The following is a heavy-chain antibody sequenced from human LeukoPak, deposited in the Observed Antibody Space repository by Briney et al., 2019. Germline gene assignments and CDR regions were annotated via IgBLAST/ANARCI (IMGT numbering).Heavy chain of an antibody. D-gene: IGHD3-22*01. CDR3: AKDSTADSSGYSYYFDY. Sequence: PGRSLRLSCAASGFTFSSYGMHWVRQAPGKGLEWVAVISYDGSNKYYADSVKGRFTISRDNSKNTLYLQMNSLRAEDTAVYYCAKDSTADSSGYSYYFDYWGQGTLVTVSS. V-gene: IGHV3-30*18. CDR1: GFTFSSYG. CDR2: ISYDGSNK. J-gene: IGHJ4*02.